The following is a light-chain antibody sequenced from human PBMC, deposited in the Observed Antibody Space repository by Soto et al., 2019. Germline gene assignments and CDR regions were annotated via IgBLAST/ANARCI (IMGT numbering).Light chain of an antibody. V-gene: IGKV3-15*01. CDR3: QQYNNWPPT. Sequence: EILMTQSPAILFVSPGERATLSCRAGQGVTTNFAWYQQKSGQSPRLLIYDVSIRATGVPARFSGTGSETDFTLTISDVQPEDFAVYYCQQYNNWPPTFGQGTRLE. J-gene: IGKJ5*01. CDR2: DVS. CDR1: QGVTTN.